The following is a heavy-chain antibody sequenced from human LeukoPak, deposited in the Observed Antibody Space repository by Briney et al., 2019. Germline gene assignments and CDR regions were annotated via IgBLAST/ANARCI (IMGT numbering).Heavy chain of an antibody. V-gene: IGHV3-48*04. CDR1: GFTFSSYS. Sequence: PGGSLRLSCAASGFTFSSYSMKWVRQAPGKGLEWVSYISSSSSTIYYADSVKGRFTISRDNAKNSLYLQMNSLRAEDTALYHCARDDTIPFDYWGQGTLVTVSS. CDR3: ARDDTIPFDY. D-gene: IGHD3-3*01. J-gene: IGHJ4*02. CDR2: ISSSSSTI.